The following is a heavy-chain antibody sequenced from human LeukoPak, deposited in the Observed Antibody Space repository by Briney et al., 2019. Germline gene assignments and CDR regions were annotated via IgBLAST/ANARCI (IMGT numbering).Heavy chain of an antibody. CDR1: GGSISSYY. CDR2: IYTSGSI. V-gene: IGHV4-4*07. CDR3: ATERITIFGVVIWTFDY. Sequence: SETLSLTCTVSGGSISSYYWSWIRQPAGKGLEWIGRIYTSGSINYNPSLKSRVTMSVDTSKNQFSLKLSSVTAADTAVYYCATERITIFGVVIWTFDYWGQGTLVTVSS. D-gene: IGHD3-3*01. J-gene: IGHJ4*02.